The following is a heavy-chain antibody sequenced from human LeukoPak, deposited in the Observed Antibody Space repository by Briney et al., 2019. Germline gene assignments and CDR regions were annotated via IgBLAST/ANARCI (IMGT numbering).Heavy chain of an antibody. Sequence: ASVKVSCKASGYTFTSYDINWVRQATGQGLEWMGWMNPNSGNTGYAQKFQGRVTMTRDTSTSTVYMELSSLRSEDTAVYYCGREGITHAFDIWGQGTMVTVSS. CDR3: GREGITHAFDI. CDR2: MNPNSGNT. D-gene: IGHD1-14*01. V-gene: IGHV1-8*01. J-gene: IGHJ3*02. CDR1: GYTFTSYD.